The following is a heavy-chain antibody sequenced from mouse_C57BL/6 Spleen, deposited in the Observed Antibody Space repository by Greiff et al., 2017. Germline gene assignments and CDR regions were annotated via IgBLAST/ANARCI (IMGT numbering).Heavy chain of an antibody. CDR1: GFTFSDYG. Sequence: EVKLVESGGGLVKPGGSLKLSCAASGFTFSDYGMHWVRQAPEKGLEWVAYISSGSSTIYYADTVKGRFTISRDNAKNTLFLQMTSLRSEDTAMYYCARRVDHYYAMDYWGQGTSVTVSS. CDR2: ISSGSSTI. J-gene: IGHJ4*01. V-gene: IGHV5-17*01. CDR3: ARRVDHYYAMDY.